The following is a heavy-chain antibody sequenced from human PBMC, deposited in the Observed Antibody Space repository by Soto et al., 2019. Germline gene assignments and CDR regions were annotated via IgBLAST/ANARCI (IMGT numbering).Heavy chain of an antibody. CDR1: GFNFKYFT. J-gene: IGHJ5*02. V-gene: IGHV3-21*01. D-gene: IGHD5-12*01. CDR3: ARDDLYDSTGYDS. Sequence: EVHLVESGGGLVKPGGSLRLSCTASGFNFKYFTMNWVRQAPGMGLEWVSSISSSGSFKYYADSMDGRFTISRDNAKNSLYLQLTSLRGEDTAVYYCARDDLYDSTGYDSWGQGTLVTVFS. CDR2: ISSSGSFK.